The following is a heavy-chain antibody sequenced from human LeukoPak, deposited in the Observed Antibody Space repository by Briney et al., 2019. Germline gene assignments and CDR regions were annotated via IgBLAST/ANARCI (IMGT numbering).Heavy chain of an antibody. CDR1: GFTFSSYS. V-gene: IGHV3-48*04. J-gene: IGHJ5*01. Sequence: PGGSLRLSCAASGFTFSSYSMTWVRQAPGKGLEWVSFIDTSSTTMYYTDSVKGRFTISRDSAKNSLYLQMNSLKVEDTAIYYCARDNWVDCWGQGTLVTVSS. CDR3: ARDNWVDC. CDR2: IDTSSTTM.